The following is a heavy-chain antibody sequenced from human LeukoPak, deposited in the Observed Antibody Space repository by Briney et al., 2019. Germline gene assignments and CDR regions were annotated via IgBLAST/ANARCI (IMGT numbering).Heavy chain of an antibody. CDR3: ARFVRHCSSTSCYYYYGMDV. CDR1: GGSISSYY. CDR2: IYYSGST. D-gene: IGHD2-2*01. J-gene: IGHJ6*04. V-gene: IGHV4-59*12. Sequence: PSETLSLTCTVSGGSISSYYWSWIRQPPGKGLEWIGYIYYSGSTNYNPSLKSRVTISVDTSKNQFSLKLSSVTAADTAVYYCARFVRHCSSTSCYYYYGMDVWGKGTTVTVSS.